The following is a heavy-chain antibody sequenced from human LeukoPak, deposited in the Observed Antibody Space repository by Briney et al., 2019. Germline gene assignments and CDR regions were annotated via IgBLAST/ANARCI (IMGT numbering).Heavy chain of an antibody. V-gene: IGHV3-48*03. J-gene: IGHJ6*04. D-gene: IGHD3-10*02. CDR2: ISSSVTTI. Sequence: GGSLRLSCAASGFTFSGYEMSWVRQAPGKGLEWVSYISSSVTTIYYADSVKGRFTVSRDNAKNSVYLQMNSLRAEDTAVYYCAELGITMIGGVWGKGTTVTISS. CDR1: GFTFSGYE. CDR3: AELGITMIGGV.